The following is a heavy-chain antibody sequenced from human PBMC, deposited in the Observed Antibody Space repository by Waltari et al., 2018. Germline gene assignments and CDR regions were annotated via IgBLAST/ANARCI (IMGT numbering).Heavy chain of an antibody. CDR2: VDPEDGET. CDR3: ATDPNIVGANPTDY. J-gene: IGHJ4*02. D-gene: IGHD1-26*01. CDR1: GYTFTDYY. Sequence: EVQLVESGGGLVQPGRSLRLSCAASGYTFTDYYMHWVQQAPGKGLEWMGRVDPEDGETIYAEKFQGRVTITADTSTDTAYMELSSLRSEDTAVYYCATDPNIVGANPTDYWGQGTLVTVSS. V-gene: IGHV1-69-2*01.